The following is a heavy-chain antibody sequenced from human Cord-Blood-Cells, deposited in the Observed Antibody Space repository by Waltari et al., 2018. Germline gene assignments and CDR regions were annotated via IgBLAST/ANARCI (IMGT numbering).Heavy chain of an antibody. Sequence: QVQLVESGGGVVQPGRSLRLSCAASGFTSRSYAIHWVRPAPGKGLEWVAGISYDGSNKYYADSVKGRFTISRDNSKNTLYLQMNSLRAEDTAVYYCARERSSSWYVRFDYWGQGTLVTVSS. J-gene: IGHJ4*02. D-gene: IGHD6-13*01. CDR1: GFTSRSYA. CDR2: ISYDGSNK. CDR3: ARERSSSWYVRFDY. V-gene: IGHV3-30-3*01.